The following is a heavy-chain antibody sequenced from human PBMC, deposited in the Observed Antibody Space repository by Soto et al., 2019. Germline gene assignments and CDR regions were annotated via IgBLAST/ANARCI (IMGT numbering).Heavy chain of an antibody. CDR3: ARAVLPATDPFDY. Sequence: SETLSLTCVVSGASLRSYYWSWIRQPPGKGLEWIGYIYYSGSTNYNPSLKSRVTISVDTSKNQFSLKLSSVTAADTAVYYCARAVLPATDPFDYWGQGTLVNVSS. CDR2: IYYSGST. V-gene: IGHV4-59*01. CDR1: GASLRSYY. J-gene: IGHJ4*02. D-gene: IGHD2-2*01.